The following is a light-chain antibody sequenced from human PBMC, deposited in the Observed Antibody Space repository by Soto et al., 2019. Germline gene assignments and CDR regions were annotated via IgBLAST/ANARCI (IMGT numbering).Light chain of an antibody. Sequence: EVVLTLSPATLSLSPGDRAILYCRASQSVSSSNLAWYQQTRGQSPRLLIYGASRRATGIPDRFSGSGSGPDVTLTISRLEPEDFAVYFCQHYGSSPWTCGQGTKV. CDR3: QHYGSSPWT. J-gene: IGKJ1*01. CDR2: GAS. CDR1: QSVSSSN. V-gene: IGKV3-20*01.